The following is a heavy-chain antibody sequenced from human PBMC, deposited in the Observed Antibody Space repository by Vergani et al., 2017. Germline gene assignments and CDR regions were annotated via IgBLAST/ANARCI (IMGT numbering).Heavy chain of an antibody. J-gene: IGHJ3*02. CDR1: GFTFSDYY. V-gene: IGHV3-11*05. Sequence: QVQLVESGGGLVKPGGSLRLSCAASGFTFSDYYMSWIRQAPGKGLEWVSYISSSSSYTNYADSVKGRFTISRDNAKNSLYLQMNSLRAEDTAVYYCAKDLLTVVVVAATPGAFDIWGQGTMVTVSS. D-gene: IGHD2-15*01. CDR3: AKDLLTVVVVAATPGAFDI. CDR2: ISSSSSYT.